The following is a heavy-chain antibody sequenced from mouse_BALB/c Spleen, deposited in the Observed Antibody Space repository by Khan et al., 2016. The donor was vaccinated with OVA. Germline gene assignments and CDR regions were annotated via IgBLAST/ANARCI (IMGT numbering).Heavy chain of an antibody. D-gene: IGHD2-13*01. Sequence: QVQLQQSGPELVKPGASVRISCKASGCTFTTYYIHWVKQRPGQGLEWIGWIYPGSFNTNYSEKFKGKATLTADKSSSTAYMQLSSLTSEDSAFYFCARGDDFLGDARDYWGQGTSVTVSS. CDR2: IYPGSFNT. CDR1: GCTFTTYY. V-gene: IGHV1S56*01. J-gene: IGHJ4*01. CDR3: ARGDDFLGDARDY.